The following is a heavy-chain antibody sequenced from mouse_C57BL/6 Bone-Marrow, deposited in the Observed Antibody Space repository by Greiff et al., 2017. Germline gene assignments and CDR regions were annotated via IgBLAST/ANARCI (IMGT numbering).Heavy chain of an antibody. CDR2: IDPSDGYT. Sequence: VQLQQPGAELVKPGASVKLSCKASGYTFTSYWMQWVKQRPGQGLEWIGEIDPSDGYTNYNQKFKGKATLTVDTSSSTAYMQLSSLTSEDSAVYYCARGGYSNPWFAYWGQGNLVTVSA. CDR3: ARGGYSNPWFAY. CDR1: GYTFTSYW. J-gene: IGHJ3*01. V-gene: IGHV1-50*01. D-gene: IGHD2-5*01.